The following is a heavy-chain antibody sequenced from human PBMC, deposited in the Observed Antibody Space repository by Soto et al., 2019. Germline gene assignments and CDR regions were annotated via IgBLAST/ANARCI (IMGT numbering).Heavy chain of an antibody. J-gene: IGHJ6*02. CDR3: ARDNRKELWVEGLNAMDV. Sequence: QIQLVQSGPDVKKPGASVKVSCKASGYTFSTYGLSWVRQAPGQGLEWMGWISGYNGRTNYAQKFRGRVTLTTDTXAXTXXMELRSLRPDDRAMYYCARDNRKELWVEGLNAMDVWGQGTTVTVSS. CDR2: ISGYNGRT. D-gene: IGHD3-10*01. V-gene: IGHV1-18*01. CDR1: GYTFSTYG.